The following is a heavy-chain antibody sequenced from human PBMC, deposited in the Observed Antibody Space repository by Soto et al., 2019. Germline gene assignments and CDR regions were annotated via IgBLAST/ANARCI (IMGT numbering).Heavy chain of an antibody. CDR1: GFIFSDYA. D-gene: IGHD6-6*01. J-gene: IGHJ1*01. Sequence: GGSLRLSCVASGFIFSDYAMHWARQAPGKGLEWVALISPAGTNQYYADSAKGRFTISRDNSKNTLYLQMNSLRPEDTGLYYCARENSRISPRLFQHPGPGTLVTVSS. CDR2: ISPAGTNQ. CDR3: ARENSRISPRLFQH. V-gene: IGHV3-30-3*01.